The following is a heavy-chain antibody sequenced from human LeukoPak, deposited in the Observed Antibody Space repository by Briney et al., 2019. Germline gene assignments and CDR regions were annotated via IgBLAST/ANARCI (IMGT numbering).Heavy chain of an antibody. CDR3: ARDRFYSTGGPALGYYYRDV. V-gene: IGHV1-18*01. D-gene: IGHD6-25*01. Sequence: ASVKVSCKASGYTFTSYGISWVRQAPGQGLEWMGWISAYNGNTNYAQKLQGRVTMTTDTSTSTAYMELRSLRSDDTAVYYCARDRFYSTGGPALGYYYRDVGGKGTTVTVSS. CDR2: ISAYNGNT. CDR1: GYTFTSYG. J-gene: IGHJ6*03.